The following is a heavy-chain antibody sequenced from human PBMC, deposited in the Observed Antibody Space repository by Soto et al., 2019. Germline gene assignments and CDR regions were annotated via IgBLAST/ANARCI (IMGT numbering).Heavy chain of an antibody. CDR1: GGSLFNYY. CDR3: ARDYTNVAAWFDP. Sequence: QVRLQESGPGRVKPSETLSLTCTVSGGSLFNYYWSWIRQPAGKGLEWIGHIYINGSTNYNPSLQSRVTMSLDTSKKQFSLKLHSVTAADTAMYYCARDYTNVAAWFDPWGQGTLVTVSS. J-gene: IGHJ5*02. D-gene: IGHD3-16*01. V-gene: IGHV4-4*07. CDR2: IYINGST.